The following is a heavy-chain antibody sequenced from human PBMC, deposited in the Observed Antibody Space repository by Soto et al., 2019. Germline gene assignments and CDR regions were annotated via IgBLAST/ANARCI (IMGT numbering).Heavy chain of an antibody. CDR1: GGLFSSFA. CDR2: IIPVFGTT. J-gene: IGHJ4*02. Sequence: KVSCKDSGGLFSSFAISWVRQAPGQGLEWMGGIIPVFGTTNYAQKFQGRVTITADGSTNTAYMELSSLTSDDTAMYYCARGGGPYVWFNEFWGQGTQVTVSS. V-gene: IGHV1-69*01. CDR3: ARGGGPYVWFNEF. D-gene: IGHD3-16*01.